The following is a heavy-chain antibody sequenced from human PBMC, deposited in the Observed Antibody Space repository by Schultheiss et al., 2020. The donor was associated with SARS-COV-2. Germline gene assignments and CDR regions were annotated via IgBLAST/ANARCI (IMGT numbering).Heavy chain of an antibody. V-gene: IGHV4-39*01. CDR3: ARAGAAAGNWFDP. J-gene: IGHJ5*02. CDR2: IYYSGST. D-gene: IGHD6-13*01. Sequence: SETLSLTCTVSGGSISSSSYYWGWIRQPPGKGLEWIGSIYYSGSTYYNPSLKSRVTISVDTSKNQFSLKLSSVTAADTAVYYCARAGAAAGNWFDPWGHGTLVTVSS. CDR1: GGSISSSSYY.